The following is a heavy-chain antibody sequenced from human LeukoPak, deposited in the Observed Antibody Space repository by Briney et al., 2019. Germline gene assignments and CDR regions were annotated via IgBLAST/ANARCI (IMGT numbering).Heavy chain of an antibody. V-gene: IGHV1-69*13. D-gene: IGHD3-22*01. Sequence: ASVKVSXKASGGTFSSYAISWVRQAPGQGLEWMGGIIPIFGTANFAQKFQGRVTITADESTSTAYMELSSLRSEDTAVYYCAREYYYDSSGYYEDIWGQGTMVTVSS. CDR1: GGTFSSYA. CDR3: AREYYYDSSGYYEDI. CDR2: IIPIFGTA. J-gene: IGHJ3*02.